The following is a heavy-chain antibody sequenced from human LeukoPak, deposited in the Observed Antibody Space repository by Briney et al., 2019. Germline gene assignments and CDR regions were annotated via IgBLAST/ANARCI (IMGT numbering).Heavy chain of an antibody. D-gene: IGHD3-10*01. J-gene: IGHJ4*02. V-gene: IGHV4-39*01. CDR3: ARRYFRDDLWGY. CDR2: IYYSKSI. CDR1: GGSINSSSYY. Sequence: SETLSLTCTVSGGSINSSSYYWGWIRQPPGKVLGWNRSIYYSKSIYYNPSLKRRVTISVDTSKNQFSVKLSSVTAADTAVYYCARRYFRDDLWGYWGQGTLATVSS.